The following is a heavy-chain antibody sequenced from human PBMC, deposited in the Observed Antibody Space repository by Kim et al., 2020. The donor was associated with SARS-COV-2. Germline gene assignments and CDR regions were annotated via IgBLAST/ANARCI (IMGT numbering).Heavy chain of an antibody. D-gene: IGHD2-21*01. Sequence: SGGTNLAQKFQGRVTRTRDTSISTAYMGLSRLRSDDTAVYYCARDGRIDYWGQGTLVTVSS. V-gene: IGHV1-2*02. J-gene: IGHJ4*02. CDR2: SGGT. CDR3: ARDGRIDY.